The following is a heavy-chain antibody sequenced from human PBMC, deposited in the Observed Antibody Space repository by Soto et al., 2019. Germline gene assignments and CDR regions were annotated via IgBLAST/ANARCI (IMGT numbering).Heavy chain of an antibody. J-gene: IGHJ4*01. Sequence: PSETLALTCTVSGDSIKTGGHYWSWIRQFPGKGLEWIGYIFHSGSTNFNPSLKSRVTMSVDTSENQLSLRVTSVTAADTAVYYCARAHYCTSGIRFDSWGQGTLVTVS. V-gene: IGHV4-31*03. CDR2: IFHSGST. D-gene: IGHD2-8*01. CDR1: GDSIKTGGHY. CDR3: ARAHYCTSGIRFDS.